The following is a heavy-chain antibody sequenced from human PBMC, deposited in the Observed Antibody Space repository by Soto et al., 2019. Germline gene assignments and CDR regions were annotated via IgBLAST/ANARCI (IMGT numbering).Heavy chain of an antibody. J-gene: IGHJ4*02. CDR2: IKQDGSEK. Sequence: EVQLVESGGGLVQPGGSLRLSCAASGFTFSDSWMDWVRQAPGKGPEWVANIKQDGSEKYYVDSVKGRFTISRDNAKNSLYLQMNSLRAEDTAVYYCARGRIFQGGQGTLVTVSS. CDR3: ARGRIFQ. D-gene: IGHD2-15*01. CDR1: GFTFSDSW. V-gene: IGHV3-7*03.